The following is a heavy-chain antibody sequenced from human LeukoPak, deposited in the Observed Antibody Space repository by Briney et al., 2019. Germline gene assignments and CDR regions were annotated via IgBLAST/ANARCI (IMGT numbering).Heavy chain of an antibody. J-gene: IGHJ4*02. Sequence: SETLSLTCTVSGASITSITYFWGWIRQPPGKGLEWIGTIYYSGSTYYNPSLRSRVTMSVDPSKNQFSLKLTSVTAADTAVYYCARRARGYDFLTGYYTEDYFDYWGQGTLVTVSS. CDR2: IYYSGST. CDR3: ARRARGYDFLTGYYTEDYFDY. D-gene: IGHD3-9*01. V-gene: IGHV4-39*01. CDR1: GASITSITYF.